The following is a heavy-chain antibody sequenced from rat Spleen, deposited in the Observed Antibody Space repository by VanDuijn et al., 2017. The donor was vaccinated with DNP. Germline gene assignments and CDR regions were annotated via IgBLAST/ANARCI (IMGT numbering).Heavy chain of an antibody. D-gene: IGHD1-2*01. Sequence: EVQLVESGGGPVQPGRSMKLSCAASGFTFSNYYMAWVRQAPTKGLEWVASISTGGGNTYYRDSVKGRFTISRDNAKSTLYLQMNSLRSEDTATYYCTRGPTYYYGSYIPDYWGRGVMVTVSS. J-gene: IGHJ2*01. CDR3: TRGPTYYYGSYIPDY. V-gene: IGHV5-25*01. CDR2: ISTGGGNT. CDR1: GFTFSNYY.